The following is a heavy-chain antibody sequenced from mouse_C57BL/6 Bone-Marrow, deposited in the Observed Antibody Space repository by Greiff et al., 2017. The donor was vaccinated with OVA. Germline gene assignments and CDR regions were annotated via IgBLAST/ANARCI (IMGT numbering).Heavy chain of an antibody. CDR1: GYTFTSYW. J-gene: IGHJ2*01. CDR2: IDPSDSYT. CDR3: ARETDLYYFDY. Sequence: QVQLQQPGAELVMPGASVKLSCKASGYTFTSYWMHWVKQRPGQGLEWIGEIDPSDSYTNYNRKFKGKSTLTVDKSSSTAYMQLSSLTSEDSAVYYCARETDLYYFDYWGQGTTLTVSS. V-gene: IGHV1-69*01. D-gene: IGHD2-4*01.